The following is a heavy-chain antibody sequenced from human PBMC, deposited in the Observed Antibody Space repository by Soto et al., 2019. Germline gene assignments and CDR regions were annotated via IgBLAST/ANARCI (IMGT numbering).Heavy chain of an antibody. CDR3: ARVDREDIAMVIGVRPGEYGVDV. Sequence: QVHLVESGGGVVQPGRSLRLSCAASGFTFRNYAMHWVRQAPGKGLECVAVISYDGGNKFYRDYVKGRFTISRDNSKKSMYMQINSLRYEDTAVYYCARVDREDIAMVIGVRPGEYGVDVWGQGTTVTVSS. D-gene: IGHD2-15*01. J-gene: IGHJ6*01. V-gene: IGHV3-30-3*01. CDR1: GFTFRNYA. CDR2: ISYDGGNK.